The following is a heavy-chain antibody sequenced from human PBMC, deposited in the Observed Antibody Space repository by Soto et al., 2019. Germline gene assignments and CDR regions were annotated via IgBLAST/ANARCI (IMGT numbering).Heavy chain of an antibody. D-gene: IGHD2-2*01. CDR1: GFTFGSYS. V-gene: IGHV3-21*06. Sequence: EEQLVESGGGLVKPGGSLRLSCEASGFTFGSYSINWVRQAPGKGLEWVSSISSSGSSIFYADSVKGRFTISRDNAKNSLFLQMNSLRVEDTAVYYCARDLRVCVSSSCFAKGYYYYDMNVWGQGTTVTVSS. CDR3: ARDLRVCVSSSCFAKGYYYYDMNV. CDR2: ISSSGSSI. J-gene: IGHJ6*02.